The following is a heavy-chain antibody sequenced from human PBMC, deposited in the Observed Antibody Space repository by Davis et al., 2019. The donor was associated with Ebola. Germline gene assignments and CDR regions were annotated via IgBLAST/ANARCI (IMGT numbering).Heavy chain of an antibody. CDR1: GGTFSSYA. CDR3: ARGDIVVVPAAIIDYYYYGMDV. CDR2: IIPILGIA. J-gene: IGHJ6*02. Sequence: SVKVSCKASGGTFSSYAISWVRQAPGQGLEWMGRIIPILGIANYAQKFQGRVTITADKSTSTAYMELRSLRSDDTAVYYCARGDIVVVPAAIIDYYYYGMDVWGQGTTVTVSS. D-gene: IGHD2-2*02. V-gene: IGHV1-69*04.